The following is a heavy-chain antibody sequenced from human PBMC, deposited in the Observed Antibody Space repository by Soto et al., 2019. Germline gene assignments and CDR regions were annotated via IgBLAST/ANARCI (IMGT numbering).Heavy chain of an antibody. CDR2: IIPILGIA. J-gene: IGHJ2*01. V-gene: IGHV1-69*02. CDR3: ARSLKSYSSGWAPPYWYFDL. Sequence: EASVKVSCKASGGTFSSYTISWVRQAPGQGLEWMGRIIPILGIANYAQKFQGRVTITADKSTSTAYMELSSLRSEDTAVYYCARSLKSYSSGWAPPYWYFDLWGRGTLVTVSS. D-gene: IGHD6-19*01. CDR1: GGTFSSYT.